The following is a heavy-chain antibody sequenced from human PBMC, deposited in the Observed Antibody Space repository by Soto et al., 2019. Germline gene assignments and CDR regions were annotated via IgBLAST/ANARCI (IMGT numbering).Heavy chain of an antibody. V-gene: IGHV1-46*01. CDR1: GYAFTSYY. J-gene: IGHJ3*02. CDR3: ARAGISPDDAFDI. CDR2: INPSGGST. D-gene: IGHD3-16*02. Sequence: ASVKVSCKASGYAFTSYYMHWVRQAPGQGLEWMGIINPSGGSTSYAQKFQGRVTMTRDTSTSTAYMELSSLRSEDTAVYYCARAGISPDDAFDIWGQGQWSPSPQ.